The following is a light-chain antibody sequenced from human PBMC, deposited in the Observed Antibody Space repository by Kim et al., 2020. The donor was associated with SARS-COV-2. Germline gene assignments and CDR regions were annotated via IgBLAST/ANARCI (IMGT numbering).Light chain of an antibody. CDR1: QGINNY. CDR3: QKYVSATWT. V-gene: IGKV1-27*01. CDR2: AAS. J-gene: IGKJ1*01. Sequence: DIQMTQSPSSLSASVGARITITCRASQGINNYLAWYQQKPGKPPKLLIYAASALQSGVPSRFSGSGSGTDFTLTVTSLQPEDVATYYSQKYVSATWTFGLRTQVDIK.